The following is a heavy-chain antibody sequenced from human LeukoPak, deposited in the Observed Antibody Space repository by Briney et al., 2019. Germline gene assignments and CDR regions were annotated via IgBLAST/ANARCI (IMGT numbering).Heavy chain of an antibody. CDR1: GGSISSYY. CDR2: IYHSGST. CDR3: ARGGQGLDY. J-gene: IGHJ4*02. V-gene: IGHV4-59*12. Sequence: SETLSLTCTVSGGSISSYYWRGLRQPPGKGPEWIGYIYHSGSTSYNPSLKSRVIISVDTSKNQFSLKLSSVTAADTAVYYCARGGQGLDYWGQGTLVTVSS.